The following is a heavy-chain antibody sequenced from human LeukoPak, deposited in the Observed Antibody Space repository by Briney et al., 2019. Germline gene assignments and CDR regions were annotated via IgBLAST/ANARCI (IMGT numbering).Heavy chain of an antibody. Sequence: PSETLSLTCTVSGGSISSYYWSWIRQPPGKGLEWIGYIYYSGSTNYNPSLKSRVTISVDTSKNQFSLKLSSVTAADMAVYYCARGDDSSGYFDYWGQGTLVTVSS. CDR3: ARGDDSSGYFDY. J-gene: IGHJ4*02. CDR1: GGSISSYY. V-gene: IGHV4-59*01. D-gene: IGHD3-22*01. CDR2: IYYSGST.